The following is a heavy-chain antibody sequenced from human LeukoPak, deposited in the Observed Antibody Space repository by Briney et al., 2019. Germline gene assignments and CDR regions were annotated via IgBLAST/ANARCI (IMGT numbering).Heavy chain of an antibody. D-gene: IGHD6-19*01. CDR1: GFTFSSYS. V-gene: IGHV3-48*01. J-gene: IGHJ4*02. CDR2: ISSSSSTI. Sequence: QPGGSLRLSCAASGFTFSSYSMTWVRQAPGKGLEWVSYISSSSSTIYYADSVKGRFTISRDNAKNSLYLQMNSLRAEDTAVYYCALRDKRINSSGWYYVYWGQGTLVTVSS. CDR3: ALRDKRINSSGWYYVY.